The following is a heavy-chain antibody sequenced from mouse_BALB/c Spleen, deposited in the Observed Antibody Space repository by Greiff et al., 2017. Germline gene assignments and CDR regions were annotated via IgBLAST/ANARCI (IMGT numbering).Heavy chain of an antibody. Sequence: VQLKESGGGLVQPGGSLKLSCAASGFTFSSYTMSWVRQTPEKRLEWVAYISNGGGSTYYPDTVKGRFTISRDNAKNTLYLQMSSLKSEDTAMYYCARPYYDYDFYAMDYWGQGTSVTVSS. V-gene: IGHV5-12-2*01. D-gene: IGHD2-4*01. J-gene: IGHJ4*01. CDR3: ARPYYDYDFYAMDY. CDR1: GFTFSSYT. CDR2: ISNGGGST.